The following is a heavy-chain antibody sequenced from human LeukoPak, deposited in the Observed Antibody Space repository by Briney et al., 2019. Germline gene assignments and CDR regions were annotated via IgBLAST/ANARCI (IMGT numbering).Heavy chain of an antibody. V-gene: IGHV1-2*02. CDR2: INPDSGGT. Sequence: ASVKVSCKASGYTFTGFSIHWVRQAPGQGLEWMGWINPDSGGTKYSQKFQGRVTMTRDTSISTAYMELSSLRSEDTAVYYCARGTGRYWEDYWGQGTLVTVSS. J-gene: IGHJ4*02. D-gene: IGHD1-26*01. CDR1: GYTFTGFS. CDR3: ARGTGRYWEDY.